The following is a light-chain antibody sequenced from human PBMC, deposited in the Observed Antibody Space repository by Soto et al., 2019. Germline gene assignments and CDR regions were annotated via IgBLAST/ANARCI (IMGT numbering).Light chain of an antibody. J-gene: IGLJ2*01. CDR2: DVS. V-gene: IGLV2-11*01. Sequence: QSVLTQPASVSGSPGQSITISCAGTSSDIGGYNYVSWYQHHPGKAPKLMIYDVSQRPSGVPDRFSGSKSGNTASLTISGLQAEDEADYYCCSYAGSYTLVIFGGGTKLTVL. CDR3: CSYAGSYTLVI. CDR1: SSDIGGYNY.